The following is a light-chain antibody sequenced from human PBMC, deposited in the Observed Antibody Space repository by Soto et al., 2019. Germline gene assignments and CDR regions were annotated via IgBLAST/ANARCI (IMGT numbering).Light chain of an antibody. CDR2: DVS. Sequence: QSVLTQPRSVSGSPGQSVTISCTGTSSDVGAYDYASWYQQHPGRAPKLMIYDVSKRPSGVPDRFSGSKSGNTASLTISGLQAEDEADYYCCSYAGSYTYVFATGTKVTVL. CDR3: CSYAGSYTYV. CDR1: SSDVGAYDY. V-gene: IGLV2-11*01. J-gene: IGLJ1*01.